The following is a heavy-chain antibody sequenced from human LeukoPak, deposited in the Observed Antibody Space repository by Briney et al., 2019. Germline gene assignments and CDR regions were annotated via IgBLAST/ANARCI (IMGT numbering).Heavy chain of an antibody. CDR3: ARALTQQPGFFDY. Sequence: APVKVSCKASGGTFSSYTISWVRQAPGQGLEWMGRIIPILGIANYAQKFQGRVTITADKSTSTAYMELSSLRSEDTAVYYCARALTQQPGFFDYWGQGTLVTVSS. V-gene: IGHV1-69*02. CDR2: IIPILGIA. J-gene: IGHJ4*02. D-gene: IGHD6-13*01. CDR1: GGTFSSYT.